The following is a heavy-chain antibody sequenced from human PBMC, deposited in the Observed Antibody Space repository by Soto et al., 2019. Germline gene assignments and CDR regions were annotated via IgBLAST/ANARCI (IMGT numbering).Heavy chain of an antibody. CDR3: ARDTNGLHY. CDR2: IXXXESXX. CDR1: GLIFSNYK. Sequence: SXXSLRLSCAASGLIFSNYKMHWVRQAPGXXXXXXXXIXXXESXXDYXXXXXXXLXXXRXXXKKKMYMQMNSLRVDDTAVYYCARDTNGLHYWGQGTLVTVSS. J-gene: IGHJ4*02. V-gene: IGHV3-74*01. D-gene: IGHD2-8*01.